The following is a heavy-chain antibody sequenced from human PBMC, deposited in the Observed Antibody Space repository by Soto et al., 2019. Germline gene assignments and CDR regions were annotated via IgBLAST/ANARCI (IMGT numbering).Heavy chain of an antibody. CDR2: MFYGVST. Sequence: SETLSLTCTVSGSSINSSGYYWGWIRQPPGKGLVWIGSMFYGVSTYYNPSLKSRVTVSVDTSKNQFSLNLRSVTAADTAVYYCARLPSRHLVDYWGQGTLVTVSS. D-gene: IGHD3-3*02. CDR1: GSSINSSGYY. V-gene: IGHV4-39*01. CDR3: ARLPSRHLVDY. J-gene: IGHJ4*02.